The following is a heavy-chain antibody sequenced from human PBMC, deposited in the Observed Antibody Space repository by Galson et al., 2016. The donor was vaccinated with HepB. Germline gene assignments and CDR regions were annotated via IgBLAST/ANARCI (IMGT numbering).Heavy chain of an antibody. D-gene: IGHD2-15*01. CDR3: SKLYCGGGSCYPRPYYFDF. CDR2: IRTSDITSGPNT. V-gene: IGHV3-23*01. CDR1: GLTFNRHA. Sequence: SLRLSCAASGLTFNRHAMSWVRQAPGKGLEWVSIIRTSDITSGPNTYYAESVKGRFTISRDNSRNPVYLQMNRLTAADTAVYFCSKLYCGGGSCYPRPYYFDFWGQGILVTFSS. J-gene: IGHJ4*02.